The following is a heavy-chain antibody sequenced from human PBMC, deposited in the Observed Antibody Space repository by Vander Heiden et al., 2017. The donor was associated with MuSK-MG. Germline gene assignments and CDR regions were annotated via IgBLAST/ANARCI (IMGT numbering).Heavy chain of an antibody. CDR2: ISWNSGSI. CDR1: GFTFDDYA. Sequence: EVQLVESGGGLVQPGRSLRRSCAASGFTFDDYAMHWVRQAPGKGLEWVSGISWNSGSIGYADSVKGRFTISRDNAKNSLHLQMNSLRAEDTALYYCAKDGGDYDGDIDYWGQGTLVTVSS. V-gene: IGHV3-9*01. CDR3: AKDGGDYDGDIDY. J-gene: IGHJ4*02. D-gene: IGHD4-17*01.